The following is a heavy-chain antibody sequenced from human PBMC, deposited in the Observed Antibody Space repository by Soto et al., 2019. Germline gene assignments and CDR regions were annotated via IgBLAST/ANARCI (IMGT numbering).Heavy chain of an antibody. J-gene: IGHJ4*02. D-gene: IGHD6-19*01. CDR3: ARGSGGWSFDY. V-gene: IGHV4-4*01. Sequence: QVQLQESGPGLVKPSGTLSLTCAVSGGSISSSNWWSWVRQPPGKGLEWIGEIYHSGSTNYNPSLQSRVPISADKPKNRHSLKPGSVTAADRAVYCCARGSGGWSFDYRGQGTLVTVSS. CDR1: GGSISSSNW. CDR2: IYHSGST.